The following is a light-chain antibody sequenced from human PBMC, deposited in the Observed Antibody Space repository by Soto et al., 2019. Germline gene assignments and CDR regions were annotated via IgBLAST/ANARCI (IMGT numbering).Light chain of an antibody. CDR1: LSVSSNY. CDR3: KQYGSSSST. CDR2: GAS. Sequence: EIVLTQAPVTLSFSPWERATLSCRASLSVSSNYVAWYQQKPGQAPSLLIYGASSRATGITHRFSGSGSGTAFTLPISSLEHADFAVYYCKQYGSSSSTFGGGTKVDIK. V-gene: IGKV3-20*01. J-gene: IGKJ4*01.